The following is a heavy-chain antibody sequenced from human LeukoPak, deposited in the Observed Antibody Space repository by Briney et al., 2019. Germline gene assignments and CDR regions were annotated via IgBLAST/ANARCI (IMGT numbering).Heavy chain of an antibody. CDR3: ARGHSGSWQGGWFDP. D-gene: IGHD6-13*01. CDR1: EFTVSNNY. CDR2: VYSGGFT. Sequence: GGSLRLSCAASEFTVSNNYMSWVRQAPGKGLEWVSVVYSGGFTFYADSVKGRFTISRDKSKNSLYLQMNSLRAEDTAVYYCARGHSGSWQGGWFDPWGQGTLVTVSS. J-gene: IGHJ5*02. V-gene: IGHV3-66*01.